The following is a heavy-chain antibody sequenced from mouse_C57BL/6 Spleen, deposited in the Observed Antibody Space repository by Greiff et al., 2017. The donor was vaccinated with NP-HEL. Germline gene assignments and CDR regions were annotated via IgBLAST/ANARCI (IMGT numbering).Heavy chain of an antibody. CDR3: AREHYVSRGPLFDY. CDR2: INYDGSST. J-gene: IGHJ2*01. Sequence: EVNVVESEGGLVQPGSSMKLSCTASGFTFSDYYMAWVRQVPEKGLEWVANINYDGSSTYYLDSLKSRFIISRDNAKNILYLQMSSLKSEDTATYYCAREHYVSRGPLFDYWGQGTTLTVSS. CDR1: GFTFSDYY. V-gene: IGHV5-16*01. D-gene: IGHD1-1*01.